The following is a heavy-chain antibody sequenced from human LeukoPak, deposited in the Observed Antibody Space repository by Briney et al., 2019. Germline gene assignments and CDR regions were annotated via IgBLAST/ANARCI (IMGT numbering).Heavy chain of an antibody. D-gene: IGHD5-12*01. CDR3: AKDMSVWSGYDSYGGFDY. V-gene: IGHV3-30*18. J-gene: IGHJ4*02. Sequence: GGSLRLSCAASGFTFSSYGMHWVRQAPGKGLEWVAVISYDGSNKYYADSVKGRFTISRDNSKNTLYLQMNSLRAEDTAVYYCAKDMSVWSGYDSYGGFDYWGQGTLVTVSS. CDR1: GFTFSSYG. CDR2: ISYDGSNK.